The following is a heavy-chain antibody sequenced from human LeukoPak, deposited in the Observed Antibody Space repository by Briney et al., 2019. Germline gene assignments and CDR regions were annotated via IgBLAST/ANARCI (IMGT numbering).Heavy chain of an antibody. CDR2: ISGSGGST. CDR3: AKDQAAVAAYYFDY. Sequence: GGSLRLSCAASGFTLSSFAMSWVRQAPGKGLEWVSAISGSGGSTYYADSVKGRFTISRDNSKNTLYLQMSSLRAEDTAVYYCAKDQAAVAAYYFDYWGQGTLVTVSS. D-gene: IGHD6-19*01. V-gene: IGHV3-23*01. J-gene: IGHJ4*02. CDR1: GFTLSSFA.